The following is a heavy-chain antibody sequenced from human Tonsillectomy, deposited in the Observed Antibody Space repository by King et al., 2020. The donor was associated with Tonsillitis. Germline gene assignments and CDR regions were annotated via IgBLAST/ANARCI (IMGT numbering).Heavy chain of an antibody. Sequence: VQLVESGAEVKKPGASVKVSCNVFGNILSEISIHWVRQAPGKGLEWMGGFDSDLAETIYAQKFRGRVTMTEDTSTDTAYMELTSLISDDTAVYYCATEGGRQEDFDYWGQGTLVTVSS. CDR3: ATEGGRQEDFDY. CDR1: GNILSEIS. J-gene: IGHJ4*02. V-gene: IGHV1-24*01. CDR2: FDSDLAET. D-gene: IGHD3-16*01.